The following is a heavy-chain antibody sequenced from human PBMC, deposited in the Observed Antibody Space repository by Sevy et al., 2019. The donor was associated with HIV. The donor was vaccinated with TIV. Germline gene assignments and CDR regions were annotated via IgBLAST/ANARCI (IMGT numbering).Heavy chain of an antibody. CDR2: ISGPGIST. V-gene: IGHV3-23*01. J-gene: IGHJ3*01. CDR1: GFTFNTHA. Sequence: GGSLRLSCAASGFTFNTHAMSWVRQAPGKGLEWVSLISGPGISTYYADSVKGRFTISTDNSKNTLYLQMNNLRDDDTAVYYCAKALNPALESMIEVVLRTLQGLDVWGQGTTVTVSS. CDR3: AKALNPALESMIEVVLRTLQGLDV. D-gene: IGHD3-22*01.